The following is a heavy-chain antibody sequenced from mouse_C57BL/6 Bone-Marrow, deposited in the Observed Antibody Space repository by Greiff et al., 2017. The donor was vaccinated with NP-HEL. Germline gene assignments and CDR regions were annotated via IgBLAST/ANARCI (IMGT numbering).Heavy chain of an antibody. Sequence: QVQLQQSGAELVRPGTSVKVSCKASGYAFTNYLIEWVKQRPGQGLEWIGVINPGSGGTNYNEKFKGKATLTADKSSSTAYMQLSSLTSEDSAVYFGARSGYGSSPAGLAYWGQGTLVTVSA. CDR1: GYAFTNYL. CDR3: ARSGYGSSPAGLAY. CDR2: INPGSGGT. V-gene: IGHV1-54*01. D-gene: IGHD1-1*01. J-gene: IGHJ3*01.